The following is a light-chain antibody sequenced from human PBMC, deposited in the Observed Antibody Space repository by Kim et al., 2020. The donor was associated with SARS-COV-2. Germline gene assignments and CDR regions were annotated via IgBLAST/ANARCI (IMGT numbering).Light chain of an antibody. CDR3: QQSYNTPLT. Sequence: DIQMTQSPSSLSATVGDRVTITCRASQSISKYLNWYQQKPGKAPKLLIYAASTLQSGVPSRFTGSGSGTAFTLTISSLQPEDFASYYCQQSYNTPLTFGGGTKVAIK. CDR1: QSISKY. V-gene: IGKV1-39*01. CDR2: AAS. J-gene: IGKJ4*01.